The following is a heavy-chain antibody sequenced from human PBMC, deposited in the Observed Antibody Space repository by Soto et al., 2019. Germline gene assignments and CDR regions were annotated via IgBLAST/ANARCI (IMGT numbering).Heavy chain of an antibody. V-gene: IGHV3-30-3*01. J-gene: IGHJ4*02. Sequence: LRLSCAASGFTFSSYAMHWVRQAPGKGLEWVAVMSYDGSNKYYADSVKGRFTISRDNSKNTLYLQMNSLRAEDTAVYYCAREGAAAGINFDYWGQGTLVTVSS. D-gene: IGHD6-13*01. CDR1: GFTFSSYA. CDR3: AREGAAAGINFDY. CDR2: MSYDGSNK.